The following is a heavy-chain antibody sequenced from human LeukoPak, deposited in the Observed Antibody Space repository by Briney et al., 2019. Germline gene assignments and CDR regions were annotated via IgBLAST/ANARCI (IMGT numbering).Heavy chain of an antibody. V-gene: IGHV3-74*01. J-gene: IGHJ4*02. CDR3: ARALYNYGSGRTLWDY. CDR1: GFTFSRYW. D-gene: IGHD3-10*01. CDR2: INSDGSST. Sequence: GGSLRLSCAASGFTFSRYWMHWVRQAPGKGLVWVSRINSDGSSTTYADSVKGRFTISRDNSKNTVSLQMNSLRAEDTAVYYCARALYNYGSGRTLWDYWGQGTLVTVSS.